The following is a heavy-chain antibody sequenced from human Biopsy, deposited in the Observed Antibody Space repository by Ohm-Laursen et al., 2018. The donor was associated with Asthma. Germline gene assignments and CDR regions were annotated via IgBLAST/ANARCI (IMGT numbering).Heavy chain of an antibody. Sequence: TLSLTCTVSGGSISSSSYYWGWIRQPPGKGLEWIGSIYYNGKTYYNPSLKSRVTISVDTPKKQLSLQLSSVTAADTAVYYCARHSGNYYAQLNYWGQGTLVTVSS. D-gene: IGHD1-26*01. CDR1: GGSISSSSYY. J-gene: IGHJ4*02. CDR3: ARHSGNYYAQLNY. CDR2: IYYNGKT. V-gene: IGHV4-39*01.